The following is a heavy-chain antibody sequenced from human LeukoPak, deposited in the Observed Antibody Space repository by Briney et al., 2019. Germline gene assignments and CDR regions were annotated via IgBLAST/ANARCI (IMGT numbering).Heavy chain of an antibody. Sequence: SGGSLRLSCAASGFVFSNYAINWVRQAPGKGLEWVSSITGSGGTTYYADPVKGRFTISRDNSKNTLYLQMNSLRAEDTAVYYCAKDLTLYYDGSGVDYWGQGTLVTVSS. D-gene: IGHD3-22*01. J-gene: IGHJ4*02. CDR3: AKDLTLYYDGSGVDY. CDR1: GFVFSNYA. V-gene: IGHV3-23*01. CDR2: ITGSGGTT.